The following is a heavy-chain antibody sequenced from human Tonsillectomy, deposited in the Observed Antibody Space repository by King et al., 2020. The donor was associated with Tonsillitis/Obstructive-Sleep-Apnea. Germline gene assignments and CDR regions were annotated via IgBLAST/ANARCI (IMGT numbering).Heavy chain of an antibody. CDR3: ARISHDYTISVPSGWFDP. CDR1: GFSLSNVRMG. CDR2: IFSNDEK. D-gene: IGHD4-11*01. Sequence: TLKESGPVLVKPTETLTLTCTVSGFSLSNVRMGVSWIRQPPGKALEWLAHIFSNDEKSYSTSLKNRLTISKDTSKNQVVLTMTNMDPVDTATYYCARISHDYTISVPSGWFDPWGQGTLVTVSS. V-gene: IGHV2-26*01. J-gene: IGHJ5*02.